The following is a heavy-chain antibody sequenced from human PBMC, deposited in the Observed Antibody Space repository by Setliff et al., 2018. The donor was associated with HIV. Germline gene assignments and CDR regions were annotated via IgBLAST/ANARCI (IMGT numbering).Heavy chain of an antibody. Sequence: ASVKVSCKASGDTNPSDAISWVRQAPGQGLEWMGWISGYNGNTTYAQNMQGRVTMTTDTSTTTAYMELRSLRSDDTAVYYCATITVAGTGAFDIWGQGTMVTVSS. CDR2: ISGYNGNT. J-gene: IGHJ3*02. CDR1: GDTNPSDA. D-gene: IGHD6-19*01. V-gene: IGHV1-18*01. CDR3: ATITVAGTGAFDI.